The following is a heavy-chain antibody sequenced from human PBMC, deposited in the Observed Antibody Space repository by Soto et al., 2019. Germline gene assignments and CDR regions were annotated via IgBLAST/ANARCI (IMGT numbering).Heavy chain of an antibody. J-gene: IGHJ6*02. CDR3: ARETMWPSGRYYYYHMDV. D-gene: IGHD3-10*01. CDR2: ISYSGNT. Sequence: QVQLQESGPGLVKPSQTLSLTCSVSGASITSRGSYWTWIRQPPGKGLEWIGHISYSGNTFYNSSIQSRLTISVDTSQNQFSLKMTSVTAADTAVYFCARETMWPSGRYYYYHMDVWGQGTTVPVSS. V-gene: IGHV4-30-4*01. CDR1: GASITSRGSY.